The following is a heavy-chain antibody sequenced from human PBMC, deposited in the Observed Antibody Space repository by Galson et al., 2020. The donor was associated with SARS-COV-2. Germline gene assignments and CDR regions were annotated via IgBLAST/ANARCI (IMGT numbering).Heavy chain of an antibody. CDR1: GGSFIGYY. CDR2: VDHIGST. D-gene: IGHD6-13*01. V-gene: IGHV4-34*01. Sequence: TLYLTCAVDGGSFIGYYWGWIRQSPGKGLEWIGEVDHIGSTNYNPSLKSRVTISVDTSKTQFSLNLSSVTAADTAVYYCARQLAAAGIIDYWGQGTRVAVSS. CDR3: ARQLAAAGIIDY. J-gene: IGHJ4*02.